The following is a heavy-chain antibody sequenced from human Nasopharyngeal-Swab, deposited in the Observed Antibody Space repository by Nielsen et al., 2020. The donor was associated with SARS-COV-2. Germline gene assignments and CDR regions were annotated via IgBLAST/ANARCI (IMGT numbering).Heavy chain of an antibody. V-gene: IGHV4-39*01. J-gene: IGHJ5*02. CDR3: ASPSGYSSSWYRADWFDP. CDR2: IYYSGST. D-gene: IGHD6-13*01. Sequence: REAPGKGLEWIGSIYYSGSTYYNPSLKSRVTISVDTSKNQFSLKLSSVTAADTAVYYCASPSGYSSSWYRADWFDPWGQGTLVPSPQ.